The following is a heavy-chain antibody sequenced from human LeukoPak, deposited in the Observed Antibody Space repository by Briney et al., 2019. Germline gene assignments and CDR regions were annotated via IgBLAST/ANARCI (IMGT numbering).Heavy chain of an antibody. J-gene: IGHJ4*02. V-gene: IGHV3-30*03. D-gene: IGHD3-10*01. CDR3: TRGYGSFDN. CDR2: ISYDGNEK. CDR1: GFTFSSYW. Sequence: SGGSLRLSCAASGFTFSSYWMHWVRQAPGKGLEWVAIISYDGNEKYYADSVKGRFTISRDNSKNTLYLQMNSLIAEDTAVYYCTRGYGSFDNWGQGTLVIVSS.